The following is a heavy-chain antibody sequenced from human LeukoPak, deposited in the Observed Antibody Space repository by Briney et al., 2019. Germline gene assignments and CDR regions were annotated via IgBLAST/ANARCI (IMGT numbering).Heavy chain of an antibody. J-gene: IGHJ6*03. CDR2: IYYSGST. CDR1: GGSFSGYY. V-gene: IGHV4-34*01. Sequence: PSETLSLTCAVYGGSFSGYYWSWIRQPPGKGLEWIGYIYYSGSTNYNPSLKSRVTISVDTSKNQFSLKLSSVTAADTAVYYCAGGEVGATLGYYYYYMDVWGKGTTVTISS. D-gene: IGHD1-26*01. CDR3: AGGEVGATLGYYYYYMDV.